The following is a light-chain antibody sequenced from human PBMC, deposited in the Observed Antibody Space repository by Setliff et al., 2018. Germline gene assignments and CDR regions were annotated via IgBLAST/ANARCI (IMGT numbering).Light chain of an antibody. CDR2: DVT. Sequence: QSALTQPASVSGSPGQSITISCTGTSSDVGGYNYVSWYQQHPGKAPKLMIYDVTKWPSGVSNRFSGSKSGNTASLTISGLQAEDEADYYCCSYAGSSTYVFGTRTKGTVL. CDR3: CSYAGSSTYV. CDR1: SSDVGGYNY. J-gene: IGLJ1*01. V-gene: IGLV2-23*02.